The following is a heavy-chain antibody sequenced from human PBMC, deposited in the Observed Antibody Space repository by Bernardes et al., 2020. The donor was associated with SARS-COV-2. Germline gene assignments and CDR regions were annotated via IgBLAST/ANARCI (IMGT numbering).Heavy chain of an antibody. J-gene: IGHJ6*02. CDR1: GGSISSYY. Sequence: SETLSLTCTVSGGSISSYYWSWIRQPPGKGLEWIGYIYYSGSTNYNPSLKSRVTISVDTSKNQFSLKLSSVTAADTAVYYCARRDCTNGACYQGHYGMDVWGQGTTVTVSS. CDR2: IYYSGST. CDR3: ARRDCTNGACYQGHYGMDV. D-gene: IGHD2-8*01. V-gene: IGHV4-59*01.